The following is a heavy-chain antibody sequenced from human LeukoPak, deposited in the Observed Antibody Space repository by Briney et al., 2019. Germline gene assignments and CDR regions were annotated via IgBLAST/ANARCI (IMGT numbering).Heavy chain of an antibody. CDR3: ARDGYYTSGRNPYFDY. CDR2: ISSRSNYR. D-gene: IGHD3-10*01. Sequence: PGGSLRLSCAASGLTFSGYSMNWVRQAPGKGLEWVSSISSRSNYRYYADSVKGRFTISRDTAKNSLYLQMNSLRAEDTGVYYCARDGYYTSGRNPYFDYWGQGTLVTVSS. V-gene: IGHV3-21*01. J-gene: IGHJ4*02. CDR1: GLTFSGYS.